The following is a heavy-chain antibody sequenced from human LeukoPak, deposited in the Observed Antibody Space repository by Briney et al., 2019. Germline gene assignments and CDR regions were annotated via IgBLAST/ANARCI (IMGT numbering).Heavy chain of an antibody. D-gene: IGHD3-16*01. Sequence: ASVKVSCKPSGYTFTSFDINWVRQATGQGLEWMGGMNPNINKAGYAQKFQGRVTLTMNTFISTAYMELSGLTSEDTAVYYCARVMRLPTVWFDPWGQGTLATVSS. CDR1: GYTFTSFD. V-gene: IGHV1-8*01. CDR3: ARVMRLPTVWFDP. J-gene: IGHJ5*02. CDR2: MNPNINKA.